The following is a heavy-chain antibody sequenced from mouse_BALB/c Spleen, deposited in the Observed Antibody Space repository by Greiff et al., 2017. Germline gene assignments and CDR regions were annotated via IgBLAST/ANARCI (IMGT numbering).Heavy chain of an antibody. D-gene: IGHD1-1*01. CDR3: ARDYYGSTPFFDY. CDR2: ISNLAYSI. V-gene: IGHV5-15*02. J-gene: IGHJ2*01. CDR1: GFTFSDYG. Sequence: EVQVVESWGGLVQPGGSRKLSCAASGFTFSDYGMAWVRQAPGKGPEWVAFISNLAYSIYYADTVTGRFTISRENAKNTLYLEMSSLRSEDTAMYYCARDYYGSTPFFDYWGQGTTLTVSS.